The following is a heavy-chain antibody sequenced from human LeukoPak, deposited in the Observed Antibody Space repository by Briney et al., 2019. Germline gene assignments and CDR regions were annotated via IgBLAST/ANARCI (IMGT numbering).Heavy chain of an antibody. CDR3: GRVPRKGTSATGGLVRP. CDR2: IYYSGST. D-gene: IGHD1-14*01. CDR1: GGSISSYY. V-gene: IGHV4-59*01. J-gene: IGHJ5*02. Sequence: SETLSLTCTVSGGSISSYYWSWIRQPPGKGLEWIGFIYYSGSTNYNPSLKSRVTISVDTSKNQFFLNLRSVTAADTAVYYCGRVPRKGTSATGGLVRPLGQGTVVTVSS.